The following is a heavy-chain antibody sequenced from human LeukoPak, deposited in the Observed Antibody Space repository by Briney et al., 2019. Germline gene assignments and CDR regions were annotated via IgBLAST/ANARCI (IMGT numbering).Heavy chain of an antibody. V-gene: IGHV4-59*01. Sequence: SETLSLTCTVSGGSTSSYYWSWIRQPPGKGLEWIGYIYYSGSTNYNPSLKSRVTISVDTSKNQFSLKLSSVTAADTAVYYCARALYWFDPWGQGTLVTVSS. CDR3: ARALYWFDP. CDR2: IYYSGST. J-gene: IGHJ5*02. CDR1: GGSTSSYY.